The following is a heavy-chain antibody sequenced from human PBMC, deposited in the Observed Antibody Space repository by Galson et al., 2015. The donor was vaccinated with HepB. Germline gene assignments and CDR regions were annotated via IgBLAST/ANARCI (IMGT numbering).Heavy chain of an antibody. CDR3: AGTSGWYFNPSFYGMDV. D-gene: IGHD6-19*01. V-gene: IGHV1-18*01. J-gene: IGHJ6*02. CDR1: GYTFTSYG. CDR2: ISAYNGNT. Sequence: SVKVSCKASGYTFTSYGISWVRQAPGQGLEWMGWISAYNGNTNYALKLQGRVTMTTDTSTSTAYMELRSLRSDDTAVYYCAGTSGWYFNPSFYGMDVWGQGTTVTVSS.